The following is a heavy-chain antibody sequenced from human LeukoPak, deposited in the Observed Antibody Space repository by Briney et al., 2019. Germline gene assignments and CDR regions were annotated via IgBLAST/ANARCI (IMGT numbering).Heavy chain of an antibody. J-gene: IGHJ4*02. CDR3: AREVPAGYCTDY. CDR1: GGSFSGYY. CDR2: INHSGST. V-gene: IGHV4-34*01. D-gene: IGHD6-25*01. Sequence: SETPSLTCAVYGGSFSGYYWSWIRQPPGKGLEWIGEINHSGSTNYNPSLKSRVTISVDTSRNQFSLKLSSVTAADTAVYYCAREVPAGYCTDYWGQGTLVTVSS.